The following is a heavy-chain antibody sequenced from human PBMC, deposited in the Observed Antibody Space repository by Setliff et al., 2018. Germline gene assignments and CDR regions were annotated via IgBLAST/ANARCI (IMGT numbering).Heavy chain of an antibody. Sequence: SLKISCQGSGYTFTQKWIGWVRQMPGKGLEWMGVIYPGDSDIRYSPSFQGQVTISADKSINTAYLQWSSLKASDTATYYCARHIAGYADGHYTATYSYYYMDVWGQGTTVTVSS. V-gene: IGHV5-51*01. CDR1: GYTFTQKW. J-gene: IGHJ6*03. D-gene: IGHD4-17*01. CDR3: ARHIAGYADGHYTATYSYYYMDV. CDR2: IYPGDSDI.